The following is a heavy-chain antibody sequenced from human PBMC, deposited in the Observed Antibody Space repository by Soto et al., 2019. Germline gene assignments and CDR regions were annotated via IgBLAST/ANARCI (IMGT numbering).Heavy chain of an antibody. CDR3: VKDESINWYSGHFRH. Sequence: SLKISCAASGCTFDDYAMHWVRQVPGKGLEWVSGINWNSGSIGYADSVKGRFAISRDNAKNSLHLQMNSLRAEDTAFYYCVKDESINWYSGHFRHWGQGTLVTVSS. J-gene: IGHJ1*01. D-gene: IGHD6-13*01. CDR2: INWNSGSI. V-gene: IGHV3-9*01. CDR1: GCTFDDYA.